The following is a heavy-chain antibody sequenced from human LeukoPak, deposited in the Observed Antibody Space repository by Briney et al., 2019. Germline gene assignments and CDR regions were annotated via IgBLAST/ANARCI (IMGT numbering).Heavy chain of an antibody. D-gene: IGHD2-15*01. CDR1: GFTFSAYD. V-gene: IGHV3-13*01. CDR3: TRGGRDGFDI. Sequence: PARSLRLSCAASGFTFSAYDMHWVRHATGKGLERVSAIAAAGDTYYSASVKARFIISRENAKSSLYLQMNSLRVGDTALYYCTRGGRDGFDIWGQGTMVTVSS. J-gene: IGHJ3*02. CDR2: IAAAGDT.